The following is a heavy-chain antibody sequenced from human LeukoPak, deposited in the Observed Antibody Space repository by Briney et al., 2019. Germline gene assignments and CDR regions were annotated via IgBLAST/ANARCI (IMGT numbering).Heavy chain of an antibody. V-gene: IGHV3-30-3*01. CDR1: GFTFSAYA. CDR3: ARGGGTILRATDY. J-gene: IGHJ4*02. D-gene: IGHD3-3*01. Sequence: GGSLSLSCAASGFTFSAYAIHWVRQAPGKGLKWMALTSYDGGTTDHTDSVKGRFTISRDNSKNTLFLQMNSLRAEDTAVYYCARGGGTILRATDYWGQGTLVTVSS. CDR2: TSYDGGTT.